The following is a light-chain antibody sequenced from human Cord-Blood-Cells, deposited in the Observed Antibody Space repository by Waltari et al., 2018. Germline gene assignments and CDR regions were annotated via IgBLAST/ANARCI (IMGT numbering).Light chain of an antibody. CDR3: QQLNRYPYT. CDR2: AAS. CDR1: QGISSY. Sequence: IQLTQSPSSLSASVADRVTITCRASQGISSYLAWYQQKPGKAPKLLIYAASTLQSGVPSGFGGSGSGTDCSLTICSLQPEDFATYDCQQLNRYPYTFGQGTKLEIK. V-gene: IGKV1-9*01. J-gene: IGKJ2*01.